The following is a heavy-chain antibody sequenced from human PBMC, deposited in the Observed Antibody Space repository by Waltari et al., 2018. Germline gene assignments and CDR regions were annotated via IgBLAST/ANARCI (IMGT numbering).Heavy chain of an antibody. CDR3: ARLRPELGNYYDY. Sequence: EVQLVQSGAEVKKPGESLKISCKGSGYSFTSYWIGWVRQMPGKGLEWMGIIYPSDSDTRYSPSFQGQVTISVDKSISTAYLQWSSLKASDTAIYYCARLRPELGNYYDYWGQGSLVTVSS. J-gene: IGHJ4*02. V-gene: IGHV5-51*01. CDR2: IYPSDSDT. CDR1: GYSFTSYW. D-gene: IGHD7-27*01.